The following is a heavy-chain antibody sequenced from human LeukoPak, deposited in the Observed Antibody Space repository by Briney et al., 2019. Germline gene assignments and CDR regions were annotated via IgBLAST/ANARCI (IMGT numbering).Heavy chain of an antibody. Sequence: GGSLRLSCAASGFTFSSYDMNWVRQATGKGLEWVSAIGTAGDTYYPGSVKGRFTISRENAKNSLYLQMNSLRSDDTAVYYCARHGYCSSTSCYLGDYYYYYYMDVWGKGTTVTVSS. J-gene: IGHJ6*03. D-gene: IGHD2-2*01. CDR1: GFTFSSYD. CDR2: IGTAGDT. V-gene: IGHV3-13*01. CDR3: ARHGYCSSTSCYLGDYYYYYYMDV.